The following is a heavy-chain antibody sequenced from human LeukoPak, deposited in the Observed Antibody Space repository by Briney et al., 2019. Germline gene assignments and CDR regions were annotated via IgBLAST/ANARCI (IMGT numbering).Heavy chain of an antibody. CDR2: ISSSSSYI. D-gene: IGHD3-3*01. V-gene: IGHV3-21*01. J-gene: IGHJ4*02. CDR3: ARDRLQYYDFWSPNDY. Sequence: GGSLRLSCAASGFTFSSYSMNWVRQAPGKGLEWVSSISSSSSYIYYADSVKGRFTISRDNAKNPLYLQMNSLRAEDTAVYYCARDRLQYYDFWSPNDYWGQGTLVTVSS. CDR1: GFTFSSYS.